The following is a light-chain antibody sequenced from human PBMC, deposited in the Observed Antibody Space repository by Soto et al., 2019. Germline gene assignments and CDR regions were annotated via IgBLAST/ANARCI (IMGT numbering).Light chain of an antibody. J-gene: IGKJ2*01. Sequence: DIVMAQSPDSLAVSLGERATVNCKSSQSVLSTSNNKNYLAWYQQKPGQPPKALIYWASTRESGVPDRFSGRGSGTDFTLTINSLQAEDVAVYYCQQYYSSLHTFGQGNKLEIK. CDR3: QQYYSSLHT. CDR1: QSVLSTSNNKNY. CDR2: WAS. V-gene: IGKV4-1*01.